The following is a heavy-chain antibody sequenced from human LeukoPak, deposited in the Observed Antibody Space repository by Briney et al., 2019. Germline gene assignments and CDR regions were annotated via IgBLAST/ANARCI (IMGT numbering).Heavy chain of an antibody. D-gene: IGHD3-22*01. CDR3: ARAPHSYDSGTYSVQHYFDL. J-gene: IGHJ2*01. Sequence: SETLSLTCTVSGGSIRSHYWSWIRQPPGKGLEWIGYMYSSGTTNYNPSLKSRVTISVDTSKNHFSLRLSSVTAADTAVYYCARAPHSYDSGTYSVQHYFDLWGRGTLVTVSS. V-gene: IGHV4-59*11. CDR1: GGSIRSHY. CDR2: MYSSGTT.